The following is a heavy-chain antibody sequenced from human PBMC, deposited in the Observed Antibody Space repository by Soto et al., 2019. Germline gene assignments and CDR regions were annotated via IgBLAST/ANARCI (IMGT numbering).Heavy chain of an antibody. CDR3: ARSMTWTTVGYFAF. V-gene: IGHV4-31*02. D-gene: IGHD4-4*01. Sequence: GGCRIWKQQHPGKGLEWIGYIYYSGSTYYNPSLKSRVTISVDTSKNQFSLKLSSVTAADTAVYYCARSMTWTTVGYFAFLVKGTLVP. CDR2: IYYSGST. CDR1: GGC. J-gene: IGHJ4*02.